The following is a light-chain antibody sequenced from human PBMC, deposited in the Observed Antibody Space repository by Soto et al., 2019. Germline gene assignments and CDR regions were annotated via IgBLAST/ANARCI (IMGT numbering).Light chain of an antibody. CDR3: VPSLQPPPYT. V-gene: IGKV2-28*01. J-gene: IGKJ2*01. Sequence: DIVMTQSPLSLPVTPGEPASISCRSSQRLHNNAYNYLDWYLQKPGQSPQLLIYLGSLRAGGVPDRFSGSGSGTDFTLKISRVEAEDVGVYYGVPSLQPPPYTVGQGNKLEIK. CDR2: LGS. CDR1: QRLHNNAYNY.